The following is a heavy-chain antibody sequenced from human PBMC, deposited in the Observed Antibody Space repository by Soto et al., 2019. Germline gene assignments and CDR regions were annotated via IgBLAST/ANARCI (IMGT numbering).Heavy chain of an antibody. D-gene: IGHD3-10*01. J-gene: IGHJ6*02. CDR3: AKTYYYGSGRDRGYGMDV. CDR2: ISYDGSNK. Sequence: GGSLRLSCAASGFTFSSYGMHWVRQAPGKGLEWVAVISYDGSNKYYADSVKGRFTISRDNSKNTLYLQMNSLRAEDTAVYYCAKTYYYGSGRDRGYGMDVWGQGTTVTVSS. V-gene: IGHV3-30*18. CDR1: GFTFSSYG.